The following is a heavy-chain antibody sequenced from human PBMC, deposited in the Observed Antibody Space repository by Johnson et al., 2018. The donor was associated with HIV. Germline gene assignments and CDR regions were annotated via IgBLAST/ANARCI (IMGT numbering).Heavy chain of an antibody. CDR2: ISYDGSNK. CDR3: AKVAVATAAGGVGFNF. V-gene: IGHV3-30*18. J-gene: IGHJ3*01. CDR1: GFTFSSYG. D-gene: IGHD6-13*01. Sequence: QMQLVESGGGVVQPGRSLRLSCAASGFTFSSYGMHWVRQAPGKGLEWVAVISYDGSNKYYADSVKGRFTISRDNSKNTLYLQMNSLRAEDTAVYYCAKVAVATAAGGVGFNFWGPGTMVTGSS.